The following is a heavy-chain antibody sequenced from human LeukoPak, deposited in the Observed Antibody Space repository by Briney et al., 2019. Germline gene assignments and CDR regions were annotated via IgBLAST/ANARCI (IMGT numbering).Heavy chain of an antibody. J-gene: IGHJ3*02. CDR1: GYTLTELS. CDR3: ATDSPYYYGSGSSGAFDI. V-gene: IGHV1-24*01. Sequence: GASVKVSCKVSGYTLTELSMHWVRQATGEGLEWMGGFDPEDGETIYAQKFQGRVTMTEDTSTDTAYMELSSLRSEDTAVYYCATDSPYYYGSGSSGAFDIWGQGTMVTVSS. D-gene: IGHD3-10*01. CDR2: FDPEDGET.